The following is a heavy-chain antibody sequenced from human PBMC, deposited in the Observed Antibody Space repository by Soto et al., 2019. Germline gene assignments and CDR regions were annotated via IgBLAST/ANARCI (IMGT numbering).Heavy chain of an antibody. J-gene: IGHJ6*02. CDR1: GYSFTSYW. CDR2: IYPGDSDT. CDR3: ARSAYYYDSSGYNPSEYYYYGMDV. Sequence: PGESLKISCKGSGYSFTSYWIGWVRQMPGKGLEWMGIIYPGDSDTRYSPYFQGQVTISADKSISTAYLQWSSLKASDTAMYYCARSAYYYDSSGYNPSEYYYYGMDVWGQGTTVTVSS. V-gene: IGHV5-51*01. D-gene: IGHD3-22*01.